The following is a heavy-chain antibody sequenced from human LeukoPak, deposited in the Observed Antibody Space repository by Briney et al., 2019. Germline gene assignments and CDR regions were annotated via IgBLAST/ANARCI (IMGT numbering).Heavy chain of an antibody. CDR2: IYHSGST. Sequence: SETLSLTCTVSGYSISSGYYWGRIRQPPGKGLEWIGSIYHSGSTYYNPSLKSRVTISVDTSKNQFSLKLSSVTAADTAVYYCARVASGWWFDYWGQGTLVTVSS. CDR3: ARVASGWWFDY. D-gene: IGHD6-19*01. V-gene: IGHV4-38-2*02. J-gene: IGHJ4*02. CDR1: GYSISSGYY.